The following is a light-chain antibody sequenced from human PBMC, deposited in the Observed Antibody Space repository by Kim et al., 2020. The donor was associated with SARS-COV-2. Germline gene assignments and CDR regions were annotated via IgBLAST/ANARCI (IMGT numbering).Light chain of an antibody. V-gene: IGKV4-1*01. CDR1: QSVLYSSNNKNY. CDR3: HQYFTAPDT. Sequence: DIVMTQSPYSLAVSLGERATINCKSSQSVLYSSNNKNYLAWYQQKAGQPPKLLIYWASTRESGVPDRFSGSGSGTDFTLTISSLQAEDVAVYFCHQYFTAPDTFGQGTKLEIK. J-gene: IGKJ2*01. CDR2: WAS.